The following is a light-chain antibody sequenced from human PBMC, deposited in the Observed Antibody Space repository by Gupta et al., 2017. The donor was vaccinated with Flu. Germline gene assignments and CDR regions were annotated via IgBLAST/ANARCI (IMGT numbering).Light chain of an antibody. J-gene: IGKJ3*01. CDR2: AAS. V-gene: IGKV1-39*01. Sequence: DIQMTQSPSSLSASVGDRVTITCRASQSISSYLHWYQQKPEKAPKLLIYAASRLQSGVPSKFSGRGAGTDFTLTISSLQPEDFATYYCQQRYSTPGEFTFGPGTKVDIK. CDR3: QQRYSTPGEFT. CDR1: QSISSY.